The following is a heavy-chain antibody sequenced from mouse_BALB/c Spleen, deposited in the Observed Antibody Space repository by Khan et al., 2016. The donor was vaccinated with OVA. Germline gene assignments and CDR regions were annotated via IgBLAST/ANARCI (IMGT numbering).Heavy chain of an antibody. D-gene: IGHD1-1*01. CDR1: GYTFTSYW. Sequence: DLVKPGASVKLSCKASGYTFTSYWINWIKQRPGQGLEWIGRIGPGSGSTSYNEMFTGKATLTVDTTSSTAYIQLSSQSSEDSAVYFCARSNYYGSSLYAMDYWGQGTSVTVSS. V-gene: IGHV1S41*01. CDR3: ARSNYYGSSLYAMDY. J-gene: IGHJ4*01. CDR2: IGPGSGST.